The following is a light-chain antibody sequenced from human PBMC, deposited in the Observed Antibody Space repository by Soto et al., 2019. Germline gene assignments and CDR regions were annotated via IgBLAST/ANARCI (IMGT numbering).Light chain of an antibody. V-gene: IGKV1-39*01. J-gene: IGKJ2*01. CDR3: QQSYSSPYT. Sequence: DIQMTQSPSSLSASVGDRVTITCRASQSIRNYVNWYQQKPGKAPKFLIYVASTLQIGVPSRFSGSGCGTVFTLTISSLQPEDFATYYCQQSYSSPYTFGPGTKLEIK. CDR1: QSIRNY. CDR2: VAS.